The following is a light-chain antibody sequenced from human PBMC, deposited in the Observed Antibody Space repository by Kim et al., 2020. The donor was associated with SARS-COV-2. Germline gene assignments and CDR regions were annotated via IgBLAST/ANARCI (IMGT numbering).Light chain of an antibody. V-gene: IGLV3-19*01. CDR2: GKN. J-gene: IGLJ2*01. CDR1: SLRSYY. Sequence: LGQTDRITCQGDSLRSYYASWYQQKPGQAPVLVIYGKNNRPSGIPDRFSGSSSGNTAALTITGAQAEDEADYYCNSRDSSGNHRVVFGGGTQLTVL. CDR3: NSRDSSGNHRVV.